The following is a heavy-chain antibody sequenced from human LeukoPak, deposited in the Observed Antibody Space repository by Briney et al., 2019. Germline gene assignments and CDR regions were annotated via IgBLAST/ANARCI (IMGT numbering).Heavy chain of an antibody. V-gene: IGHV3-23*01. Sequence: GGSLRLSCAASGFTFSSYAMSWVRQAPGKGLEWVSDIIGGAGGTYYADSVKGRFTISRDNSKNTLYLQMNSLRAEDTAVYYCTHGSMYQLDYWGQGTLVTVSS. CDR3: THGSMYQLDY. CDR2: IIGGAGGT. D-gene: IGHD2-2*01. J-gene: IGHJ4*02. CDR1: GFTFSSYA.